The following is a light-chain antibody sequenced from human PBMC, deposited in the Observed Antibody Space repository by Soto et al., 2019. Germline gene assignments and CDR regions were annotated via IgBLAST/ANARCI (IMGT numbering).Light chain of an antibody. V-gene: IGLV2-14*01. CDR2: EVT. CDR3: TSYSSSSPVL. Sequence: QSALTQPASVSGSLGQSITISCTGTSSDVGAYNYVSWYQQHPDKAPKLLIFEVTNRPSGVSGRFSGSKSGITASLSISGLQPEDEADYYCTSYSSSSPVLFGGLTRLTVL. J-gene: IGLJ2*01. CDR1: SSDVGAYNY.